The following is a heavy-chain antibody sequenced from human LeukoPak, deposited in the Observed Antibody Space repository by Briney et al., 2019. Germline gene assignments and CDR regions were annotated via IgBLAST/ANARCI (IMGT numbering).Heavy chain of an antibody. CDR2: INPSGGST. J-gene: IGHJ5*02. V-gene: IGHV1-46*01. CDR3: ARESCSGGSCWSPGSLNWFDP. CDR1: GYTFTSYY. Sequence: ASVKVSCTASGYTFTSYYMHCVRQAPGQGLEWMGIINPSGGSTSYAQKFQGRVTMTRDTSTSTVYMELSSLRSEDTAVYYCARESCSGGSCWSPGSLNWFDPWGQGTLVTVSS. D-gene: IGHD2-15*01.